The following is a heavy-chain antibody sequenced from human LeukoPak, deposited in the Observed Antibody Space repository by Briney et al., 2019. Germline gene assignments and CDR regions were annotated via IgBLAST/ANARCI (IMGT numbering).Heavy chain of an antibody. CDR3: ARGLINYYDSSGYSHAFDI. CDR2: IIPILGIA. Sequence: GASVKVSCKASGYTDTGYVLSWVRQAPGQGLEWMGGIIPILGIANYAQKFQGRVTITADKSTSTAYMALSSLRSEDTAVYYCARGLINYYDSSGYSHAFDIWGQGTMVTVSS. V-gene: IGHV1-69*10. D-gene: IGHD3-22*01. J-gene: IGHJ3*02. CDR1: GYTDTGYV.